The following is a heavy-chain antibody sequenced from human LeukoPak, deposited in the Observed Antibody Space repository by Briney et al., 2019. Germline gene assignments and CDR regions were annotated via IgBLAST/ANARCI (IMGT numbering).Heavy chain of an antibody. CDR2: IYYSGST. D-gene: IGHD6-19*01. CDR3: ARLGSGWYRVDY. Sequence: SETLSLTCTVSGGSISSYYWSWIRQPPGKGLEWIGYIYYSGSTNYNPSLKSRVTISVDTSKNQFSLKLSSVTAADTAVYYCARLGSGWYRVDYWGQGTLVTVSS. J-gene: IGHJ4*02. CDR1: GGSISSYY. V-gene: IGHV4-59*08.